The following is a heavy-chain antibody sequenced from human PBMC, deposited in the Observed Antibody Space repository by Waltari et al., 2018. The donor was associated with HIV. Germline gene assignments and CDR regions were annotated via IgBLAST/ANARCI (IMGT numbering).Heavy chain of an antibody. Sequence: QVQLVQSGAEVKNPGASVKVSCKASGYTFTTYTIHWVRQAPGQRLEGMGWINAGNVNTKYSQNFQDRVTFTRDTSASTAYMELSSLRSEDTALYYCARTYDILTGFGWFDPWGQGTLVTVSS. J-gene: IGHJ5*02. CDR1: GYTFTTYT. D-gene: IGHD3-9*01. V-gene: IGHV1-3*01. CDR2: INAGNVNT. CDR3: ARTYDILTGFGWFDP.